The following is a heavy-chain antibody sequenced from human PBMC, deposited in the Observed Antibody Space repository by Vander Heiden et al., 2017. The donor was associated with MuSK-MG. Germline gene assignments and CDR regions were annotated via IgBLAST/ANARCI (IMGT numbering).Heavy chain of an antibody. D-gene: IGHD6-19*01. V-gene: IGHV3-30*02. CDR1: GFTFSSYG. Sequence: QVQLVESGGGVVQPGGSLRLSGAASGFTFSSYGMHWVRQAPGKGLEWVAFIRYDGSNKYYADAVKGRFTISRDNSKNTLYLQMNSLRAEDTAVYYCAKVSHSSGLNWFDPWGQGTLVTVSS. CDR2: IRYDGSNK. CDR3: AKVSHSSGLNWFDP. J-gene: IGHJ5*02.